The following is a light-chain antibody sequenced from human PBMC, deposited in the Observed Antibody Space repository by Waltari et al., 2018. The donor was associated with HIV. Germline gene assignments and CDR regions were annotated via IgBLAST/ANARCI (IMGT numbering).Light chain of an antibody. Sequence: QSVLTQPPSVSGAPGQRVTISCTGSSSNLGAGYDVPWYQQFPGTAPTLLIYDTNNRPSGVPDRFSASRSGTSASLAITGLQAEDEADYYCQSYDSSLSVVVFGGGTKLTVL. CDR3: QSYDSSLSVVV. CDR2: DTN. V-gene: IGLV1-40*01. CDR1: SSNLGAGYD. J-gene: IGLJ2*01.